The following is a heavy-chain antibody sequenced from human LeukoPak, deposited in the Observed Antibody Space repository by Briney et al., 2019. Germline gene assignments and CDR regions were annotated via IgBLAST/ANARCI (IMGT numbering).Heavy chain of an antibody. CDR1: GGTFSSYA. CDR2: IIPIFGIA. CDR3: ARAVTLGNLYYFDY. D-gene: IGHD3-16*01. Sequence: SVKVSCKASGGTFSSYAISWVRQAPGQGLEWMGRIIPIFGIANYAQKFQGRVTITADESTSTAYMELSSLRSEDTAVYYCARAVTLGNLYYFDYWGQGTLVTVSS. J-gene: IGHJ4*02. V-gene: IGHV1-69*13.